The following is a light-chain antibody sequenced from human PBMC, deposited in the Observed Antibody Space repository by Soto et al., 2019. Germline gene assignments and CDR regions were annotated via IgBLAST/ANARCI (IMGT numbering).Light chain of an antibody. CDR1: QVIGNY. CDR3: QKYNSGLIT. V-gene: IGKV1-27*01. Sequence: DIQLTKSPSSLSASVGDRVTITCRASQVIGNYLAWYQQKPGKVPKLLIYGAYNLQSGVPSRFSGSGSGTDFTLTISSIQPEDVAIYYCQKYNSGLITFGQGTRLEIK. CDR2: GAY. J-gene: IGKJ5*01.